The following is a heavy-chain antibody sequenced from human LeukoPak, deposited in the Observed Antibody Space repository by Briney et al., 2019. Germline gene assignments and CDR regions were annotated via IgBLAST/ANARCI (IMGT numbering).Heavy chain of an antibody. D-gene: IGHD3-10*01. Sequence: TGGSLRLSCAASGFTFSIYSVNWVRQAPGKGLEWISYISSSGSSIDYADSVKGRFTISRDNAKNSLYLQMNSLRDEDTAVYFCARGYYYGAGYGMDVWGQGTTVTVSS. CDR2: ISSSGSSI. CDR3: ARGYYYGAGYGMDV. V-gene: IGHV3-48*02. CDR1: GFTFSIYS. J-gene: IGHJ6*02.